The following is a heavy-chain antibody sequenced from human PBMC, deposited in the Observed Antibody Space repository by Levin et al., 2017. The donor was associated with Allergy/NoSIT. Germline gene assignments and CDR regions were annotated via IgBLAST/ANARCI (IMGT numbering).Heavy chain of an antibody. J-gene: IGHJ4*02. CDR2: INPSGGST. V-gene: IGHV1-46*01. CDR3: ARVGIGITGTTGFDY. CDR1: GYTFTSYY. Sequence: ASVKVSCKASGYTFTSYYMHWVRQAPGQGLEWMGIINPSGGSTSYAQKFQGRVTMTRDTSTSTVYMELSSLRSEDTAVYYCARVGIGITGTTGFDYWGQGTLVTVSS. D-gene: IGHD1-20*01.